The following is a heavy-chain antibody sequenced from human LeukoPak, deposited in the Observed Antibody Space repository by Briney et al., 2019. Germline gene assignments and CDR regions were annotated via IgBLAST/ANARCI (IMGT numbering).Heavy chain of an antibody. J-gene: IGHJ4*02. CDR3: ARALSALWFGELTSFDY. V-gene: IGHV3-21*01. CDR2: ISNIANHL. D-gene: IGHD3-10*01. Sequence: PGGSLRLSCVGSEFSFSGYTMNWVRQAPGKGLEWVSSISNIANHLYYADSVKGRFTISRDNAKNSLYLQMNSLRAEDTAVYYCARALSALWFGELTSFDYWGQGTLVTVSS. CDR1: EFSFSGYT.